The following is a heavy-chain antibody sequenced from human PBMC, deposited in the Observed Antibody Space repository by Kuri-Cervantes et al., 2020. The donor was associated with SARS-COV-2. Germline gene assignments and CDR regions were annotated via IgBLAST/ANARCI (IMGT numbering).Heavy chain of an antibody. D-gene: IGHD3-22*01. CDR2: IYYSGST. V-gene: IGHV4-59*01. CDR3: ARDPAYYDSSGYYYGAFDI. CDR1: GGSISSYY. Sequence: SETLSLTCTVSGGSISSYYWSWIRQPPGKGLEWIGHIYYSGSTNYNPSLKSRVTISVDTSKNQFSLKLSSVTAADTAVYYCARDPAYYDSSGYYYGAFDIWGQGTMVTVSS. J-gene: IGHJ3*02.